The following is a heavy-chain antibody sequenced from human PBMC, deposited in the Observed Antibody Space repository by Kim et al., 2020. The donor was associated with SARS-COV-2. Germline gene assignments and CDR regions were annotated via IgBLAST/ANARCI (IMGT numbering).Heavy chain of an antibody. D-gene: IGHD6-6*01. CDR2: SART. CDR3: ASIAARDY. Sequence: SARTHYHPSLKSRVTISVDTSNNQFSLKLSSVTAADTAVYYCASIAARDYWGQGTLVTVSS. V-gene: IGHV4-59*01. J-gene: IGHJ4*02.